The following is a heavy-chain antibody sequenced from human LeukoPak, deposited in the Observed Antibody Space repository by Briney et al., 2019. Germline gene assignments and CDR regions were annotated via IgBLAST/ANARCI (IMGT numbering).Heavy chain of an antibody. J-gene: IGHJ4*02. CDR2: IHYSGST. V-gene: IGHV4-39*01. Sequence: PSETLSLTCTVPGASISSSSYYWGWIRQPPGKGLEWIGNIHYSGSTYYNPSLKSRVTISVDTSKNQFSLKLSSVTAADTAVYYCARLEGYCSADSCAHFGYWGQGTLVTVSS. CDR3: ARLEGYCSADSCAHFGY. D-gene: IGHD2-15*01. CDR1: GASISSSSYY.